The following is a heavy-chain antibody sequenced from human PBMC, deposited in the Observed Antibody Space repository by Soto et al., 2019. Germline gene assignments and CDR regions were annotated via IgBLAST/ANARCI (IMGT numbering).Heavy chain of an antibody. CDR3: ARDFAYFDS. CDR1: GGSFKSGSYS. CDR2: VYHTGRT. J-gene: IGHJ4*02. D-gene: IGHD3-3*01. V-gene: IGHV4-61*01. Sequence: QVQLQESGPGLVKPSETLSLTCTVSGGSFKSGSYSWSWIRQPPGKGLEWIGYVYHTGRTSYNPSLQLRVSISMDTSKNQFSLNLDSVTAADTALYFCARDFAYFDSWGQGTLVTVSS.